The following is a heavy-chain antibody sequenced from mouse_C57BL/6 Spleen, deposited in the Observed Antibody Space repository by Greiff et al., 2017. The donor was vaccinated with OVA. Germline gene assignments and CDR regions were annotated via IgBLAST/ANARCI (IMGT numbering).Heavy chain of an antibody. V-gene: IGHV5-17*01. J-gene: IGHJ2*01. D-gene: IGHD3-2*02. CDR1: GFTFSDYG. CDR2: ISSGSSTI. CDR3: ARQLRLRDYFDY. Sequence: EVNVVESGGGLVKPGGSLKLSCAASGFTFSDYGMHWVRQAPEKGLEWVAYISSGSSTIYYADTVKGRFTISRDNAKNTLFLQMTSLRSEDTAMYYCARQLRLRDYFDYWGQGTTLTVSS.